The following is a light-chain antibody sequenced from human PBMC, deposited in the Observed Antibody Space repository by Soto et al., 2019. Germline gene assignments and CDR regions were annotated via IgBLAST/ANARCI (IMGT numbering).Light chain of an antibody. J-gene: IGKJ1*01. CDR3: QQYGSSRT. V-gene: IGKV3-20*01. Sequence: VVLTQAPPTLSLSPGERDTLYFRTSLSVSVYLDWYQQKPGQAPRLLIYGASSRATGIPDRFSGSGSGTDFTLTISRLEPEDFAVYYCQQYGSSRTFGQGTKVDIK. CDR1: LSVSVY. CDR2: GAS.